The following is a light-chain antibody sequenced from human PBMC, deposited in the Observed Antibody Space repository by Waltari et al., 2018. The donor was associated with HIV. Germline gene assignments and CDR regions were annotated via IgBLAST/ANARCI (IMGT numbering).Light chain of an antibody. CDR1: QGISSA. CDR2: DAS. Sequence: AIQLTQSPSSLSASVGDRVTITCRASQGISSALAWYKQKVGKAPKLLIYDASSLQSGVPSRFSGSGSGTDFTLTISSLQPEDFATYYCQQFHSYPRTFGQGTKVEIK. J-gene: IGKJ1*01. CDR3: QQFHSYPRT. V-gene: IGKV1-13*02.